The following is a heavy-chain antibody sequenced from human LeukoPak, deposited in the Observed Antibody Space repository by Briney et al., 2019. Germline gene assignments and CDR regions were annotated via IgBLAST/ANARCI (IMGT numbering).Heavy chain of an antibody. Sequence: RAGGPLRLSCAASGFTFSNAWMSWVRQAPGKGLEWVANIKQDGREKYYVDSVKGRFTISRDNAKNSLYLQMNSLRAEDTAVYYCARDADSMDYWGQGTLVTVSS. CDR3: ARDADSMDY. D-gene: IGHD3-22*01. CDR1: GFTFSNAW. CDR2: IKQDGREK. J-gene: IGHJ4*02. V-gene: IGHV3-7*01.